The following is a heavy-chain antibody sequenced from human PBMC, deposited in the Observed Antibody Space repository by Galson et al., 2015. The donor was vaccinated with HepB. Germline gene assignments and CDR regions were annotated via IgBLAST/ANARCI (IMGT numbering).Heavy chain of an antibody. D-gene: IGHD3-22*01. CDR1: GFTFNSYA. CDR3: ARGPRYYYDSSGPGYFDY. J-gene: IGHJ4*02. V-gene: IGHV3-30*14. Sequence: SLRLSCAASGFTFNSYAMHWVRQAPGKGLQWVAVITYDGTNKFYARSVRGRFTISRHNFKNTLYLQMNSLRAEDTAVYYCARGPRYYYDSSGPGYFDYWGQGTLVTVSS. CDR2: ITYDGTNK.